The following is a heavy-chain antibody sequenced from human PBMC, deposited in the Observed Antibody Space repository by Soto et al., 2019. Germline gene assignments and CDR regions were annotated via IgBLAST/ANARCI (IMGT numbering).Heavy chain of an antibody. D-gene: IGHD2-21*02. V-gene: IGHV1-69*12. CDR2: IIPIFGTA. CDR1: GGTFSSYA. J-gene: IGHJ6*02. Sequence: QVQLVQSGAEVKKPGSSVKVSCKASGGTFSSYAISWVRQAPGQGLEWMGGIIPIFGTANYAQKFQGRVTITADESTSTAYMELSRLRSEDTAVYYCAREPCGGDCYSLGGMDVWGQGTTVTVSS. CDR3: AREPCGGDCYSLGGMDV.